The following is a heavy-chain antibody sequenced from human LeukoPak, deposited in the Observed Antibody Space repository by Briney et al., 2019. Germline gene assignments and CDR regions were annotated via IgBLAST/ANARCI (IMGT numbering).Heavy chain of an antibody. D-gene: IGHD3-10*01. Sequence: GGSLRLSCAASGFTFSSYEMNWVRQAPGKGLEWVSYISSSGSTIYYADSVKGRFTISRDNAKNSLYPQMNSLRAEDTAVYHCARDSNYYGSGSYYPNFDYWGQGTLVTVSS. J-gene: IGHJ4*02. CDR3: ARDSNYYGSGSYYPNFDY. CDR1: GFTFSSYE. V-gene: IGHV3-48*03. CDR2: ISSSGSTI.